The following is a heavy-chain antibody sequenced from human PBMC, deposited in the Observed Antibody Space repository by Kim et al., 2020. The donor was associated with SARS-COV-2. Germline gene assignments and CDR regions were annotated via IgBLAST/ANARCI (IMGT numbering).Heavy chain of an antibody. CDR3: ARELTSLGRGSFFLLFDY. CDR2: IYYSGST. D-gene: IGHD3-16*01. Sequence: SETLSLTCTVSGGSISSSSYYWGWIRQPPGKGLEWIGSIYYSGSTYYNPSLKSRVTISVDTSKNQFSLKLSSVTAADTAVYYCARELTSLGRGSFFLLFDYWGQGTLVTVSS. CDR1: GGSISSSSYY. J-gene: IGHJ4*02. V-gene: IGHV4-39*07.